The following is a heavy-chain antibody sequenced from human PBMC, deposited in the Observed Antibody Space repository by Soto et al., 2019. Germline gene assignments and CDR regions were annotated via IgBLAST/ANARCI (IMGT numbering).Heavy chain of an antibody. CDR3: AAGKSSGTYLYYYYYGMDV. CDR2: IVVGSGDT. CDR1: GFTFTSSA. V-gene: IGHV1-58*01. D-gene: IGHD1-26*01. Sequence: QMQLVQSGPEVKKPGTSVKVSCKASGFTFTSSAVQWVRQARGQRLEWIGWIVVGSGDTNYAQNFQERLTLTRDTSTGTAYMELSSLRSEDTAVYFCAAGKSSGTYLYYYYYGMDVWGQGTTVTVSS. J-gene: IGHJ6*02.